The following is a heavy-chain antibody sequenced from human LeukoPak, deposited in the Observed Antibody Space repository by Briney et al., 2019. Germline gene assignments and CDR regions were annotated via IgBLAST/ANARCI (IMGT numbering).Heavy chain of an antibody. CDR2: IYYSGST. CDR3: ARDLTYYDFWSGYYTGMGLYDY. Sequence: PSQTLSLTCTVSGGSISIGDYYWSWLRQPSGKGLEWIGYIYYSGSTYYNPSLKSRVTISVDTSKNQFSLKLSSVTAADTAVYYCARDLTYYDFWSGYYTGMGLYDYWGQGTLVTVSS. J-gene: IGHJ4*02. D-gene: IGHD3-3*01. CDR1: GGSISIGDYY. V-gene: IGHV4-30-4*08.